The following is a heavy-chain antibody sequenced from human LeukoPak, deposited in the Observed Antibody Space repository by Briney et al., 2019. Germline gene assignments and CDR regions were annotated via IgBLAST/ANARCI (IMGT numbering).Heavy chain of an antibody. D-gene: IGHD1-20*01. V-gene: IGHV1-2*02. CDR1: GYTFTGYY. J-gene: IGHJ6*03. CDR3: ARDTHNWNEVYYYYYMDV. CDR2: INPNSGGT. Sequence: GASVKVSCKASGYTFTGYYMHWVRQAPGQGLEWMGWINPNSGGTNYAQKFQGRVTMTRDTSINTAYMELSRLRSDDTAVYYCARDTHNWNEVYYYYYMDVWGKGTTVTVSS.